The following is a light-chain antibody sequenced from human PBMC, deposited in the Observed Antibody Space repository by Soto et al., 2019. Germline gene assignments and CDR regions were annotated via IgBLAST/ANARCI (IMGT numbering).Light chain of an antibody. CDR3: LQDNTFPWT. V-gene: IGKV1-6*01. J-gene: IGKJ1*01. CDR1: QDIRSE. Sequence: AIQMTQSPSSLSASVGDRVTITCRASQDIRSELGWYQQRPGKAPNLLIYATSRLKSGVPSRFSGSGSGTDFTLTISSLQPEDFATYYCLQDNTFPWTFGQGTKVEVK. CDR2: ATS.